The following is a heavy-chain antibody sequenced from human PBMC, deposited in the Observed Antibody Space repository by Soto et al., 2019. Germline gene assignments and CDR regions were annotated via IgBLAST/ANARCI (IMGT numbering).Heavy chain of an antibody. Sequence: ASVKVSCKVSGYTLTELSMHWVRQAPGKGLEWMGGFDPGDGETIYAQKFQGRVTLTEDTSTNTAYMELSSLRSEDTAVYYCATWAYSGVPYWGQGILVTVSS. V-gene: IGHV1-24*01. J-gene: IGHJ4*02. CDR2: FDPGDGET. D-gene: IGHD3-10*01. CDR1: GYTLTELS. CDR3: ATWAYSGVPY.